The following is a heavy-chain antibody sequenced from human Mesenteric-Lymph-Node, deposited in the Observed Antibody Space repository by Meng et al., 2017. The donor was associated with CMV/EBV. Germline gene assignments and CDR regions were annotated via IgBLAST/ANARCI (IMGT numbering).Heavy chain of an antibody. CDR2: MNPNSGNT. CDR3: ARGDIVVVPATYYYYGMDV. J-gene: IGHJ6*02. D-gene: IGHD2-2*01. Sequence: ASVKVSCKASGYTFTSYGISWVRQAPGQGLEWMGWMNPNSGNTGYAQKFQGRVTITADKSTSTAYMELSSLRSEDTAVYYCARGDIVVVPATYYYYGMDVWGQGTTVTVSS. V-gene: IGHV1-8*03. CDR1: GYTFTSYG.